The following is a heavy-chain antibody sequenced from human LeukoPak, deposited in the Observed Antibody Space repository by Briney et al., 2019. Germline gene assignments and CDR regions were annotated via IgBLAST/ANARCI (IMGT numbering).Heavy chain of an antibody. CDR3: ARSAEARSSSAFDI. Sequence: GGSLRLSCAASGITFRNYGMHWVRQAPGKGLEWVSVIYSGGSTYYADSVKGRFTISRDNSKNTLYLQMNSLRAEDTAVYYCARSAEARSSSAFDIWGQGTMVTVSS. V-gene: IGHV3-53*01. J-gene: IGHJ3*02. D-gene: IGHD6-6*01. CDR1: GITFRNYG. CDR2: IYSGGST.